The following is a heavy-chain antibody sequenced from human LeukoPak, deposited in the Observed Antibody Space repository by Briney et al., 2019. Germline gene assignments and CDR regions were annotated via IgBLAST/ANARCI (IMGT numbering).Heavy chain of an antibody. CDR3: ARDLGTAYYYYFDV. CDR1: GDSISSGTYY. J-gene: IGHJ6*03. Sequence: SQTLSLTCTVSGDSISSGTYYWSWIRHFPGKGLEWIGYIYRSGSAYSNPSLKSRVAKSVDTSKNQLSLNLTSVTAADTAVYFCARDLGTAYYYYFDVWGKGTAVTV. V-gene: IGHV4-31*03. D-gene: IGHD3-16*01. CDR2: IYRSGSA.